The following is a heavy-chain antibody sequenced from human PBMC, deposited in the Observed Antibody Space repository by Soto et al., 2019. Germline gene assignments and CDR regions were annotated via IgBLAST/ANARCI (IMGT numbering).Heavy chain of an antibody. J-gene: IGHJ6*02. Sequence: LSLTCTVSGGSISSYYWSWIRQPPGKGLEWIGYIYYSGSTNYNPSLKSRVTISVDTSKNQFSLKLSSVTAADTAVYYCARVVDQLLSYYGMDVWGQGTTVTVSS. CDR2: IYYSGST. CDR1: GGSISSYY. CDR3: ARVVDQLLSYYGMDV. V-gene: IGHV4-59*01. D-gene: IGHD2-2*01.